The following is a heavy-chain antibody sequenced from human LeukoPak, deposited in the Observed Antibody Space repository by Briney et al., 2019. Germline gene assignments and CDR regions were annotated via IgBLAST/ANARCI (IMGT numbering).Heavy chain of an antibody. CDR3: AKDPDIVVVVPATGDDY. CDR1: GFTFSSYA. D-gene: IGHD2-15*01. V-gene: IGHV3-23*01. Sequence: PGGSLRLSCAASGFTFSSYAMSWVRQAPGKGLEWVSAISGNGGSTYYADSVKGRFTISRDNSKDTLYLQMNSLRAEDTAVYYCAKDPDIVVVVPATGDDYWGQGTLVTVSS. CDR2: ISGNGGST. J-gene: IGHJ4*02.